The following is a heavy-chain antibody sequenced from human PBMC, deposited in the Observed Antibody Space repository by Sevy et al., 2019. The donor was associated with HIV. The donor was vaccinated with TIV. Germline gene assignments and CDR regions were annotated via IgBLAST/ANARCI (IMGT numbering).Heavy chain of an antibody. V-gene: IGHV1-24*01. CDR2: FDPEDDKT. CDR1: GYTLTQLS. Sequence: ASVKVSCKVSGYTLTQLSMHWVRQAPGKGLEWMGTFDPEDDKTIYAQKFQGRVTMTEDKSTDTAYMGLSRLRSEDTAMFYCATTKDYYDNSGYPFDYWGQGTLVTVSS. CDR3: ATTKDYYDNSGYPFDY. D-gene: IGHD3-22*01. J-gene: IGHJ4*02.